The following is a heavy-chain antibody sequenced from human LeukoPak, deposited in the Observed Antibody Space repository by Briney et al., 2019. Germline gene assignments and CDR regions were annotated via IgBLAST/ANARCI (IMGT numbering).Heavy chain of an antibody. CDR2: ICWDSGSI. Sequence: GGSLRLSCAASGFTSDDYAMHWVRQAPGKGLEWVSGICWDSGSIGYADSVKGRFTISRDNAKNSLYLQKNSLRAEETALYYCAKDMAPGFRQRGGYYYYGMDVWGQGTTVTVSS. V-gene: IGHV3-9*02. CDR3: AKDMAPGFRQRGGYYYYGMDV. CDR1: GFTSDDYA. J-gene: IGHJ6*02. D-gene: IGHD3-10*01.